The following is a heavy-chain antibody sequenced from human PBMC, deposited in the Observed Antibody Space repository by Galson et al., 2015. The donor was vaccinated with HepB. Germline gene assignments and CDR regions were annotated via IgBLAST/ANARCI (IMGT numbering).Heavy chain of an antibody. D-gene: IGHD2-2*01. CDR1: GFTFSNAW. Sequence: SLRLSCAASGFTFSNAWMNWVRQAPGKGLEWVGRIKSKTDGGTTDYAAPVKGRFTISRDDSKNTLYLQMNSLKTEDTAVYYCTTDPINCSSTSCQTPRRYYYYYYMDVWGKGTTVTVSS. CDR3: TTDPINCSSTSCQTPRRYYYYYYMDV. J-gene: IGHJ6*03. V-gene: IGHV3-15*07. CDR2: IKSKTDGGTT.